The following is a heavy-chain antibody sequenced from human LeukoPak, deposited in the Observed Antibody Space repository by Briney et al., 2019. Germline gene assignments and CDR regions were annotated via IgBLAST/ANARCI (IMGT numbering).Heavy chain of an antibody. CDR1: GGSFSGYY. D-gene: IGHD3-10*01. Sequence: SETLSLTCAVYGGSFSGYYWSWIRQPPGKGLEWIGEINHSGSTNCNPSLKSRVTISVDTSKNQFSLKLSSVTAADTAVYYCARGTHYYGSGSYSYYYYGMDVWGKGTTVTVSS. CDR3: ARGTHYYGSGSYSYYYYGMDV. V-gene: IGHV4-34*01. J-gene: IGHJ6*04. CDR2: INHSGST.